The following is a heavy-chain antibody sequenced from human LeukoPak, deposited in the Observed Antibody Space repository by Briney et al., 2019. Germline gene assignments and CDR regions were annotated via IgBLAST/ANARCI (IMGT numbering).Heavy chain of an antibody. V-gene: IGHV3-23*01. D-gene: IGHD6-13*01. CDR3: AKLVSSSWYYFDY. J-gene: IGHJ4*02. Sequence: GGSLRLSCAASGFTFSSYVMSWVRQAPGKGLEWVSAISGSGGSTYYADSVKGRFTISRDNSKNTLYLQMNSLRAEDTAVYYCAKLVSSSWYYFDYWGQGTLVTVSS. CDR2: ISGSGGST. CDR1: GFTFSSYV.